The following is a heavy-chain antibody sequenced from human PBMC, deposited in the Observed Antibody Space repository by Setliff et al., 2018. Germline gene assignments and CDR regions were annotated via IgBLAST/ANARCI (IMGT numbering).Heavy chain of an antibody. V-gene: IGHV3-23*03. CDR2: VYSGSPNT. CDR1: GFTFSNNA. CDR3: AKDRVNRWHNFDS. J-gene: IGHJ4*01. D-gene: IGHD2-15*01. Sequence: GGSLRLSCLASGFTFSNNAMSWIRQAPGKGLEWVSVVYSGSPNTYYAASVKGRFTISRDNSKNTLYLQMNSLRVEDSGVYYCAKDRVNRWHNFDSWGHGVLVTVSS.